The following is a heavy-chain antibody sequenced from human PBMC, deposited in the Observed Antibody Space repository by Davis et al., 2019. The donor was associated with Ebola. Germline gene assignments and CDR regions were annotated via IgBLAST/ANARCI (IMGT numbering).Heavy chain of an antibody. D-gene: IGHD3-10*01. CDR2: ISYDGSSK. CDR3: VRGRSGSQTLDY. CDR1: EFSFSSHA. Sequence: WGSLRLSCAASEFSFSSHAMHWVRQAPGKGLEWVAVISYDGSSKNYADSVKGRFTISRDNSKNTLYLQMNSLRAEDTTVYYCVRGRSGSQTLDYWGQGTLVTVSS. V-gene: IGHV3-30-3*01. J-gene: IGHJ4*02.